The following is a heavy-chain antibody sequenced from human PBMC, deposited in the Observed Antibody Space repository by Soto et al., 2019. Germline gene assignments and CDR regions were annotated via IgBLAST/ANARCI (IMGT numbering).Heavy chain of an antibody. CDR1: GYTFTNYG. CDR3: AREGQAPYYYYGMDV. CDR2: ISGYNGNT. Sequence: ASVKVSCKASGYTFTNYGFSWVRQAPGQGLEWMGWISGYNGNTKYAEKFQGRVTMTTDTSTSTAHMELRSLRSDETAVYYCAREGQAPYYYYGMDVWGQGTEVTVSS. V-gene: IGHV1-18*01. J-gene: IGHJ6*02.